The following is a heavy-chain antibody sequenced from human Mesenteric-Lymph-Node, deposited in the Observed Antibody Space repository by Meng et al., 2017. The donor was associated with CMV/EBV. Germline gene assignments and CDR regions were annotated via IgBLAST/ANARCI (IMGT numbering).Heavy chain of an antibody. CDR1: GGSFSGYY. CDR2: INHSGST. V-gene: IGHV4-34*01. D-gene: IGHD4-23*01. Sequence: VRLPHVGAGLLKPPGTLSLTCAVYGGSFSGYYWSWIRQPPGKGLEWIGEINHSGSTNYNPSLKSRVTISVDTSKNQFSLKLSSVTAADTAVYYCARHQRWLKSEGGFNYWGQGTLVTVSS. J-gene: IGHJ4*02. CDR3: ARHQRWLKSEGGFNY.